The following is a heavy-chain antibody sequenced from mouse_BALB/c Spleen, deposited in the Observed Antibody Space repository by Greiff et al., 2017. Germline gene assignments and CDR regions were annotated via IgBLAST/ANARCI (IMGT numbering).Heavy chain of an antibody. J-gene: IGHJ4*01. Sequence: EVNLVESGGGLVQPGGSLKLSCAASGFTFSSYGMSWVRQTPDKRLELVATINSNGGSTYYPDSVKGRFTISRDNAKNTLYLEMSSLRSEDTAMYYCARDRYYGSSYGYAMDYWGQGTSVTVSS. V-gene: IGHV5-6-3*01. CDR2: INSNGGST. D-gene: IGHD1-1*01. CDR1: GFTFSSYG. CDR3: ARDRYYGSSYGYAMDY.